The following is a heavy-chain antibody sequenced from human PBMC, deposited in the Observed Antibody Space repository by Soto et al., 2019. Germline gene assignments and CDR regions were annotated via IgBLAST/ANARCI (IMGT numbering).Heavy chain of an antibody. Sequence: ASVKVSCKASGYTFTSYGISWVRQAPGQGLEWMGWISAYNGNTNYAQKLQGRVTMTTDTSTSTAYMELRSLRSDDTAVYYFERDGWLRDGGDHYLLDVWGQGTTVTVSS. CDR2: ISAYNGNT. CDR1: GYTFTSYG. D-gene: IGHD5-12*01. V-gene: IGHV1-18*01. J-gene: IGHJ6*02. CDR3: ERDGWLRDGGDHYLLDV.